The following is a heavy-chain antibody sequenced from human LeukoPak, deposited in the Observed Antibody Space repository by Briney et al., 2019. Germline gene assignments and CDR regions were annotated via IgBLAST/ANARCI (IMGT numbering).Heavy chain of an antibody. CDR1: GFTFDGYA. Sequence: GRSLRLSCAASGFTFDGYAMHWVRQAPGKGLEWVSDIRWDSSSIGYADSVKGRLTISRDNAKNSLYVQMNSLRVDDTALYYCATDASSGWRGAFDIWGQGTMVIVSS. J-gene: IGHJ3*02. CDR2: IRWDSSSI. CDR3: ATDASSGWRGAFDI. V-gene: IGHV3-9*01. D-gene: IGHD6-19*01.